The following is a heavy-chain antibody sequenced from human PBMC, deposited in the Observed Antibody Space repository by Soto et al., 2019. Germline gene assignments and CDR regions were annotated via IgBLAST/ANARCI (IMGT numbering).Heavy chain of an antibody. D-gene: IGHD3-22*01. CDR2: ISGSGGST. Sequence: LRLSFAASGXTFSSYAMSWVRQAPGKGLEWVSAISGSGGSTYYADSVKGRFTISRDNSKNTLYLQMNSLRAEDTAVYYCAKVSPVTMIVVVIAPFDYWGQGTLVTSPQ. CDR3: AKVSPVTMIVVVIAPFDY. CDR1: GXTFSSYA. J-gene: IGHJ4*02. V-gene: IGHV3-23*01.